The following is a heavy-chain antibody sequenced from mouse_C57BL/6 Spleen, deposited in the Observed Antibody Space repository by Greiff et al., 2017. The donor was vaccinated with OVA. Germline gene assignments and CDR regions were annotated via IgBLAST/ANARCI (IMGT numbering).Heavy chain of an antibody. CDR2: IRNKANGYTT. CDR1: GFTFTDYY. Sequence: DVHLVESGGGLVQPGGSLSLSCAASGFTFTDYYMSWVRQPPGKALEWLGFIRNKANGYTTEYSASVKGRFTISRDNSQSILYLQINALRAEDSATYYCARLTTVDPYFDYWGQGTTLTVSS. D-gene: IGHD1-1*01. CDR3: ARLTTVDPYFDY. J-gene: IGHJ2*01. V-gene: IGHV7-3*01.